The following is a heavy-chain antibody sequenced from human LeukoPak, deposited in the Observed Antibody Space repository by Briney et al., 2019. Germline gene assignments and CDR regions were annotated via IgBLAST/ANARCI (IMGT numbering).Heavy chain of an antibody. D-gene: IGHD6-13*01. CDR3: ARGPWGQLDGFMDYYYMDV. Sequence: SETLSLTCTVSGGSIRSGGYYWSWIRQHPGKSLEWIGYIYYSGSTYYNPSLKSRVTISVDASKNQFSLKLSSVTAADTAVYYCARGPWGQLDGFMDYYYMDVWGKGTTVTVSS. V-gene: IGHV4-31*03. CDR1: GGSIRSGGYY. CDR2: IYYSGST. J-gene: IGHJ6*03.